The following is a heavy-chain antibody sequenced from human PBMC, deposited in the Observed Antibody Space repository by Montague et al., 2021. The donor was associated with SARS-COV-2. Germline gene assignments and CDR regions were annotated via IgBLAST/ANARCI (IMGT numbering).Heavy chain of an antibody. J-gene: IGHJ1*01. Sequence: SETLSLTCSVSGGSINNYFWGWIRQSPGKGLEWVGYIYSTGCTAYNPSXXSRVIISVDTSKTQISLKLSSVSAADTAVYYCARAVVGGKTATIESWGQGTLVTVSS. CDR1: GGSINNYF. V-gene: IGHV4-59*01. D-gene: IGHD5-24*01. CDR2: IYSTGCT. CDR3: ARAVVGGKTATIES.